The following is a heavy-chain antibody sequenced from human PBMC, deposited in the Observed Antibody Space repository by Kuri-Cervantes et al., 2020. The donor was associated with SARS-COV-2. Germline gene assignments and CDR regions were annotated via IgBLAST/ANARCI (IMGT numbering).Heavy chain of an antibody. CDR1: GFTFSSYA. V-gene: IGHV3-23*01. D-gene: IGHD4-23*01. CDR2: ISGSGGST. Sequence: GESLKISCAASGFTFSSYAMSWVRQAPGKGLEWVSAISGSGGSTYYADSVKGRFTISRDNSKNTLYLQMNSLRAEDTAVYYRAKAPRPHWDGGNSGDYWGQGTLVTVSS. J-gene: IGHJ4*02. CDR3: AKAPRPHWDGGNSGDY.